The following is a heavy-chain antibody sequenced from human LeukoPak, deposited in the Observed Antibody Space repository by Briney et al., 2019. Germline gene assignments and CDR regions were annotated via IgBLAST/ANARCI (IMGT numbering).Heavy chain of an antibody. CDR1: GGSISSYY. V-gene: IGHV4-59*08. CDR2: IYYSGST. CDR3: ARTYYDILTGWYYFDY. J-gene: IGHJ4*02. Sequence: SLETLSLTCTVSGGSISSYYWSWIRQPPGKGLEWIGYIYYSGSTNYNPSLKSRVTISVDTSKNQFSLKLSSVTAADTAVYYCARTYYDILTGWYYFDYWGQGTLVTVSS. D-gene: IGHD3-9*01.